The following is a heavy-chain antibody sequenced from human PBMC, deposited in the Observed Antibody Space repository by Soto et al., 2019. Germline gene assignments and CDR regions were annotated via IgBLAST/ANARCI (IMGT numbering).Heavy chain of an antibody. CDR2: IYYSGST. Sequence: SETLSLTCTVSGGSISSGFYYWSWIRQHPGKGLEWIGYIYYSGSTYYNPSLKSRVTISVDTSKNQFSLKLSSVTAADTAVYYCARAPYSSSSQPFDYWGQGTLVTVSS. J-gene: IGHJ4*02. V-gene: IGHV4-31*03. CDR3: ARAPYSSSSQPFDY. CDR1: GGSISSGFYY. D-gene: IGHD6-13*01.